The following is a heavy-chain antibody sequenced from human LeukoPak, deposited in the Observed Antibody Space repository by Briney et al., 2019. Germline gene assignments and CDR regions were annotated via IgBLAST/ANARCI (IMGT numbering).Heavy chain of an antibody. CDR1: GYTFTSYD. CDR2: TNPNSGNT. J-gene: IGHJ6*03. Sequence: ASVKVSCKASGYTFTSYDINWVRQATGQGLEWMGWTNPNSGNTGYAQKFQGRVTMTRNTSISTAYMELSSLRSEDTAVYYCALAAAGGLYYYYMDVWGKGTTVTIS. D-gene: IGHD6-13*01. CDR3: ALAAAGGLYYYYMDV. V-gene: IGHV1-8*01.